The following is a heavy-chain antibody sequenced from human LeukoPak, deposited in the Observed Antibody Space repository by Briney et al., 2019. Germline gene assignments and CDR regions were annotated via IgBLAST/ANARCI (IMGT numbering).Heavy chain of an antibody. CDR1: GFTFSSYW. V-gene: IGHV3-74*01. CDR3: ARDYGRSRDYGMDV. CDR2: INSDGSST. D-gene: IGHD3-10*01. Sequence: PGGSLRPSCAASGFTFSSYWMHWVRQAPGKGLVWVSRINSDGSSTSYADSVKGRFTISRDNAKNTLYLQMNSLRAEDTAVYFCARDYGRSRDYGMDVWGQGTTVTVSS. J-gene: IGHJ6*02.